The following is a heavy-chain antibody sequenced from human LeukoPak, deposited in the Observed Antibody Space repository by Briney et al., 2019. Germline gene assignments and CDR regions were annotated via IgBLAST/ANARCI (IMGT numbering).Heavy chain of an antibody. Sequence: SETLSLTCTVSGGSISSSSYYWGWIRQPPGKGLEWIGSIYYSGSTYYNPSLKSRVTISVDTSKNQFSLKLSSVTAADTAVYYCARAKRGFDWFDPWGQGTLVTVSS. CDR2: IYYSGST. CDR1: GGSISSSSYY. J-gene: IGHJ5*02. V-gene: IGHV4-39*01. D-gene: IGHD3-10*01. CDR3: ARAKRGFDWFDP.